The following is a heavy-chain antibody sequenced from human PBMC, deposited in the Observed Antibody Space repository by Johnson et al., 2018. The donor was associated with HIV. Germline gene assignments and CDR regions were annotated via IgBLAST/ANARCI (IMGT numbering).Heavy chain of an antibody. D-gene: IGHD5-12*01. Sequence: EVQLVESGGGLVKPGGSLRLSCAVSGFTFEDYGISWVRQAPGKGLEWVSDINWNGGSTDYADSVKGRFTISRDNAENSLYLQMTSLRGEDTAVYYCARERSRGGYSGYDYGAFDIWGQGTMVTVSS. V-gene: IGHV3-20*04. CDR1: GFTFEDYG. CDR2: INWNGGST. CDR3: ARERSRGGYSGYDYGAFDI. J-gene: IGHJ3*02.